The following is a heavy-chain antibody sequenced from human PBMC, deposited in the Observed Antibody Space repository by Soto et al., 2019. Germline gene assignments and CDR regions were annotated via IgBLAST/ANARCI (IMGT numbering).Heavy chain of an antibody. J-gene: IGHJ5*02. Sequence: GGSLRLSCAASGFTFSSYAVSWVRQAPGKGLEWVSAISGSGGSTYYADSVKGRFTISRDNSKNTLYLQMNSLRAEDTAVYYCAKDLGCSSTSCYKSPKVGWFDPWGQGTLVTVSS. CDR1: GFTFSSYA. CDR3: AKDLGCSSTSCYKSPKVGWFDP. CDR2: ISGSGGST. V-gene: IGHV3-23*01. D-gene: IGHD2-2*02.